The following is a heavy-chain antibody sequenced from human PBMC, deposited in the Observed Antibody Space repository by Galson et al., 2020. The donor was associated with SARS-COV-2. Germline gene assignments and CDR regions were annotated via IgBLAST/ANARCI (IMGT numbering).Heavy chain of an antibody. CDR1: GFTFGDYA. Sequence: TGGSLRLSCTASGFTFGDYAMSWVRQAPGKGLEWVGFIRSKAYGGTTEYAASVKGRFTISRDDSKSIAYLQMNSLKTEDTAVYYCTRVPLGYCSGGSCYSVWFDPWGQGTLVTVSS. D-gene: IGHD2-15*01. V-gene: IGHV3-49*04. J-gene: IGHJ5*02. CDR2: IRSKAYGGTT. CDR3: TRVPLGYCSGGSCYSVWFDP.